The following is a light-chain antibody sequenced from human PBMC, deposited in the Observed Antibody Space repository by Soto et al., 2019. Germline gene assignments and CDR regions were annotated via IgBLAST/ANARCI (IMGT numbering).Light chain of an antibody. CDR2: DAS. CDR1: QSVSNN. CDR3: LQHSNWPRT. V-gene: IGKV3-11*01. J-gene: IGKJ2*01. Sequence: EIVLTQSPATLSLSPGERATLSCRASQSVSNNLAWYQQRPGQAPRLLIYDASSRATAIPDRFSGSGSGTDFTLTISRLEPEDFAVYYCLQHSNWPRTFGQGTKLEIK.